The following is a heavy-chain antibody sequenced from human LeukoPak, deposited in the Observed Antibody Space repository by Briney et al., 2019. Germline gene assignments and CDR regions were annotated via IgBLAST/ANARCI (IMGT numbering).Heavy chain of an antibody. Sequence: PGGSLRLSCAASGFTFSSYAMSWVRQAPGKGLEWVSAISGSGGSTYYADSVKGRFTISRDNSKNTLYLRMNSLRAEDTAVYYCAKSGNAQTYYYDSSGYSGDYWGQGTLVTVSS. V-gene: IGHV3-23*01. CDR1: GFTFSSYA. J-gene: IGHJ4*02. D-gene: IGHD3-22*01. CDR2: ISGSGGST. CDR3: AKSGNAQTYYYDSSGYSGDY.